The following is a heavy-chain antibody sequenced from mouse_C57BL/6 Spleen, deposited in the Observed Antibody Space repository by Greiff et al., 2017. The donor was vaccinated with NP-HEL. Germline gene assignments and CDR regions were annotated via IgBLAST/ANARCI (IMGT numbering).Heavy chain of an antibody. CDR3: ARGGTYYGSSYGYFDV. CDR1: GYAFSSSW. Sequence: VQLQQSGPELVKPGASVKISCKASGYAFSSSWMNWVKQRPGKGLEWIGRIYPGDGDTNYNGKFKGKATLTADKSSSTAYMQLSSLTSEDSAVYFCARGGTYYGSSYGYFDVWGTGTTVTVSS. J-gene: IGHJ1*03. V-gene: IGHV1-82*01. CDR2: IYPGDGDT. D-gene: IGHD1-1*01.